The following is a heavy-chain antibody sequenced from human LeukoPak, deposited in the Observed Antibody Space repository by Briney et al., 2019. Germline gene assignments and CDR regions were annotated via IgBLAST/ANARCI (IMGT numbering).Heavy chain of an antibody. CDR3: ARGENSFYGSGSYHQPFDY. CDR1: GGSISGYY. CDR2: IYYSGST. D-gene: IGHD3-10*01. J-gene: IGHJ4*02. V-gene: IGHV4-59*12. Sequence: SETLSLTCTVSGGSISGYYYNWIRQPPGKGLECIGYIYYSGSTNYNPSLKSRVTISLDTSKNQFSLKLSSVTAADTAVYYCARGENSFYGSGSYHQPFDYWGQGTLVTVSS.